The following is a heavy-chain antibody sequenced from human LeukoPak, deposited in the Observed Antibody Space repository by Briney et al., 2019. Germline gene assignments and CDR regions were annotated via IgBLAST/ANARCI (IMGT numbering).Heavy chain of an antibody. CDR3: ARRGRSSHNFDY. CDR1: GYSFTSYW. J-gene: IGHJ4*02. Sequence: VESLKISCKGSGYSFTSYWISWVRQMPGKGLEWMGRIDPSDSYTNYSPSFQGHVTISADKSISTAYLQWSSLKASDTAMYYCARRGRSSHNFDYWGQGTLVTVSS. CDR2: IDPSDSYT. V-gene: IGHV5-10-1*01. D-gene: IGHD6-13*01.